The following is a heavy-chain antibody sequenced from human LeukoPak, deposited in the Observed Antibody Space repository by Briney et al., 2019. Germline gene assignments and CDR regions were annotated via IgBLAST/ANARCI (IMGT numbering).Heavy chain of an antibody. CDR3: ARDRYCSGGSCYSRDYYYYYMDV. V-gene: IGHV3-48*03. CDR2: ISISGSTI. CDR1: GFTFGTYE. Sequence: GGSLRLSCAASGFTFGTYEMNWVRQAPGKGLEWVSYISISGSTIYYADSVKGRFTISRDNAKNSLYLQMNSLRAEDMAVYYCARDRYCSGGSCYSRDYYYYYMDVWGKGTTVTVSS. J-gene: IGHJ6*03. D-gene: IGHD2-15*01.